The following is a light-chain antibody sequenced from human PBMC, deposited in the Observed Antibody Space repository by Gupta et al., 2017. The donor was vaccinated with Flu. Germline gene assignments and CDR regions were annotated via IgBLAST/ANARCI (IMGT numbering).Light chain of an antibody. Sequence: QSPGTLSLSPGESVTLSCRASQIINSAYLAWYQQTPGQAPRLLIYGASDRATGTPDRFSGSGSATDFTLTSSRLEHEDFVVYYSHHYGTSRTFGXGTKVQIK. CDR3: HHYGTSRT. J-gene: IGKJ1*01. CDR2: GAS. V-gene: IGKV3-20*01. CDR1: QIINSAY.